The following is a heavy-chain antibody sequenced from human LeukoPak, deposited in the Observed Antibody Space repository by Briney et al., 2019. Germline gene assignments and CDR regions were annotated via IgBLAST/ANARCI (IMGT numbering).Heavy chain of an antibody. CDR2: IKQDGSEK. CDR1: GFTFSSYW. J-gene: IGHJ4*02. Sequence: PGGSLRLSCAATGFTFSSYWMSWVRQAPRKGLEWVATIKQDGSEKYYVDSVKGRFTISRDNAKNSLYLQMNSLRAEDTAVYYCARDDIVVVPAVMVVWGQGTLVTVSS. D-gene: IGHD2-2*01. CDR3: ARDDIVVVPAVMVV. V-gene: IGHV3-7*01.